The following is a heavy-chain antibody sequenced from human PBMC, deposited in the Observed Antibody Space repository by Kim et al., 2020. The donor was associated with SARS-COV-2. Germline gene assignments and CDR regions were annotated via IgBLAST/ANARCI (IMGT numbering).Heavy chain of an antibody. CDR3: AKLYEGDRPPDF. Sequence: SETLSLTCTVSGDSIRSSSFYWGCIRQPPGQGLVWIGSINYSGSSYYNPSLKSRVIISVDTSQNQYFLRLSSVTAAATAVFYCAKLYEGDRPPDFWGRGTLVTISS. D-gene: IGHD2-21*02. CDR2: INYSGSS. J-gene: IGHJ4*02. V-gene: IGHV4-39*01. CDR1: GDSIRSSSFY.